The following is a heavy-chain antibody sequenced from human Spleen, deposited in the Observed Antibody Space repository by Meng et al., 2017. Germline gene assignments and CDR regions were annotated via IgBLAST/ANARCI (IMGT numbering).Heavy chain of an antibody. CDR1: GGMFSSYV. D-gene: IGHD4/OR15-4a*01. CDR3: AKCRGAKKGDFDY. J-gene: IGHJ4*02. Sequence: SVKVSCKASGGMFSSYVIGWVRQAPGQGLEWMGGINLVFGTTNYAQKFQGRVTITADESTSTAYMALTRLTSEDTAVYYCAKCRGAKKGDFDYWGQGTLVTVSS. V-gene: IGHV1-69*13. CDR2: INLVFGTT.